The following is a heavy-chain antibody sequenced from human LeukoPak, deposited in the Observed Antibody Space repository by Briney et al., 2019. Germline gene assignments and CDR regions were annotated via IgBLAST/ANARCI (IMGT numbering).Heavy chain of an antibody. CDR2: ISYDGSNK. CDR1: GFTFSSYG. Sequence: GGSLRLSCAASGFTFSSYGMHWVRQAPGKGLEWVAVISYDGSNKYYADSVKGRFTISRDNSKNTLYLQMNSLRAEDTAVYYCAKPRSSWYAGAPFDYWGQGTLVTVSS. J-gene: IGHJ4*02. V-gene: IGHV3-30*18. D-gene: IGHD6-13*01. CDR3: AKPRSSWYAGAPFDY.